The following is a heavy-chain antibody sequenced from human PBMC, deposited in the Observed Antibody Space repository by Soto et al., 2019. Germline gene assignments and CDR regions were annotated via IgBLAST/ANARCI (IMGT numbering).Heavy chain of an antibody. CDR3: ARVGGGKYSSSYYFDY. J-gene: IGHJ4*02. Sequence: QVQLVESGGGVVQPGRSLRLSCAASGFTFSSYGMHWVRQAPGKGLEWVAVIWYDGSNKYYADSVKGRFTISRDNSKNTLYLQMNRLRAQDTAVYYCARVGGGKYSSSYYFDYWGQGTLVTVSS. D-gene: IGHD6-6*01. V-gene: IGHV3-33*01. CDR1: GFTFSSYG. CDR2: IWYDGSNK.